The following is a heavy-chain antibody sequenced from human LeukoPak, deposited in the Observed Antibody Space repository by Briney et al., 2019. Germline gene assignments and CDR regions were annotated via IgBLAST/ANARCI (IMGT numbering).Heavy chain of an antibody. V-gene: IGHV3-23*01. CDR2: ISGSGGST. CDR1: GFTFSGFV. D-gene: IGHD2-2*01. Sequence: GGSLRLSCAASGFTFSGFVISWVRQAPGKGPQWVADISGSGGSTYYADSVKGRSSVSRDNSKNMVYLELNSLRAEDTAVYYCAKNHEHGRYAGFDFWAEGALVAVSS. CDR3: AKNHEHGRYAGFDF. J-gene: IGHJ3*01.